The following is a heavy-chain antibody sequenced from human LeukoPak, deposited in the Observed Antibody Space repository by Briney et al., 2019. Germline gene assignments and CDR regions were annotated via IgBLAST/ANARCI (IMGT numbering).Heavy chain of an antibody. Sequence: PGGSLRLSCAASGFTFSSDEMNWVRQAPGKGLQWISYINTDGATICYADSVKGRFTISRDNAKNSLYLQMNSLRAEDTAVYYCARGYDSWDSWGQGTLVTVSS. CDR1: GFTFSSDE. CDR2: INTDGATI. V-gene: IGHV3-48*03. J-gene: IGHJ4*02. CDR3: ARGYDSWDS. D-gene: IGHD3-16*01.